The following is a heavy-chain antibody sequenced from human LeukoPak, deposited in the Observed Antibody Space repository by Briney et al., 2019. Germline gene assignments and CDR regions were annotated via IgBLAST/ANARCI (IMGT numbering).Heavy chain of an antibody. CDR2: IYTSGST. CDR3: ARAQGRTVGATQYYYYYYYMDV. CDR1: GGSISSYY. J-gene: IGHJ6*03. D-gene: IGHD1-26*01. V-gene: IGHV4-4*07. Sequence: PSETLSLTCTVSGGSISSYYWSWIRQPAGKGLEWIGRIYTSGSTNYNSSLKSRVTMSVDTSKNQFSLKLSSVTAADTAVYYYARAQGRTVGATQYYYYYYYMDVWGKGTTVTVSS.